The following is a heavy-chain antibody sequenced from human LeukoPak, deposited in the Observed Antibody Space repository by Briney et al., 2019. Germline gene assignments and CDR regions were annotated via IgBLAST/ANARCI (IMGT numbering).Heavy chain of an antibody. D-gene: IGHD4-17*01. CDR2: MNPNSGNT. Sequence: EASVKVSCKASGYTFTSYDINWVRQATGQGLEWMGWMNPNSGNTGYAQKFQGRVTITRNTSISTAYMELSSLRSEDTAVYYCARASQNSHDYGDYVDYWGQGTLVTVSS. CDR3: ARASQNSHDYGDYVDY. V-gene: IGHV1-8*03. CDR1: GYTFTSYD. J-gene: IGHJ4*02.